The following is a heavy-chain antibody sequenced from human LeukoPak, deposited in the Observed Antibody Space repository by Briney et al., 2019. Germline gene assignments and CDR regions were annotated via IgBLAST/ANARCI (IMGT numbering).Heavy chain of an antibody. CDR1: GFTFSSYW. J-gene: IGHJ3*01. V-gene: IGHV3-7*01. D-gene: IGHD3-22*01. Sequence: GGSLRFSCAASGFTFSSYWMSWVRQAPGKGLEWVANIKQDGSEKYYVDSVKGRFTISRDNAKNSLYLQMNSLRAEDTAVYYCAREPPLITMISGAFDVWGQGTMVTVSS. CDR3: AREPPLITMISGAFDV. CDR2: IKQDGSEK.